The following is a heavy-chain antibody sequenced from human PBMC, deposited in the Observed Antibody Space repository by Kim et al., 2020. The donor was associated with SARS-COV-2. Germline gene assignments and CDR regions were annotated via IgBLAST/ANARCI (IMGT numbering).Heavy chain of an antibody. Sequence: NYNPHLKSLVTISVDASKTQFSLRVTSVTAADTAVYYCARAQYSSSWYDYWGQGTLVTVSS. D-gene: IGHD6-13*01. J-gene: IGHJ4*02. CDR3: ARAQYSSSWYDY. V-gene: IGHV4-59*01.